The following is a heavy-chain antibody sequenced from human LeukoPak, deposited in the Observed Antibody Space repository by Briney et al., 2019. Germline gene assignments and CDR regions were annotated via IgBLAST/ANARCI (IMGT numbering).Heavy chain of an antibody. CDR1: GDSISSYY. D-gene: IGHD3-10*01. J-gene: IGHJ5*02. CDR2: IYYSGST. Sequence: SETLSLTCTVSGDSISSYYWSWIRQPPGKGLEWIGYIYYSGSTNYKPSLKSRVTISVDTSKNQFSLKLSSVTAADTAVYYCARGGYYGSGNDFRFDPWGQGTLVTVSS. V-gene: IGHV4-59*01. CDR3: ARGGYYGSGNDFRFDP.